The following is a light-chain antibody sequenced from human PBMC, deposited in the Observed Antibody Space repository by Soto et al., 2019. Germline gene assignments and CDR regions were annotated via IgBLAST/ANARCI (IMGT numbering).Light chain of an antibody. CDR3: QQYQTYAT. V-gene: IGKV1-9*01. CDR2: AAS. Sequence: DLQMTQSPSTLSASVGDRVTITCRASQGISSYLAWYQQKPGKAPKLLIYAASTLQSGVQSRFSGSGSGTEFTLTISSLQPDDFATYYCQQYQTYATCGQGTRLEIK. CDR1: QGISSY. J-gene: IGKJ5*01.